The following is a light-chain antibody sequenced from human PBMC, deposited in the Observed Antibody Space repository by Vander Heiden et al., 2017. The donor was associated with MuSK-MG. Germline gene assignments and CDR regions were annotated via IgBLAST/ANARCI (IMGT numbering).Light chain of an antibody. CDR2: AAS. J-gene: IGKJ1*01. CDR1: QSISSY. V-gene: IGKV1-39*01. CDR3: QQCYSNPWT. Sequence: DIQMTQSPSSLSASVGDRVTITCRASQSISSYLDWYQQKPGKAPKLLIYAASSLQSGVPSRFSGSGSGTDFTLTISSLQSEDFATYYCQQCYSNPWTFGQGTKVEIK.